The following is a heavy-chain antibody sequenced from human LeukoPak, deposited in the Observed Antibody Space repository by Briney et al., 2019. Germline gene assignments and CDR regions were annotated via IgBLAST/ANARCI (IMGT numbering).Heavy chain of an antibody. D-gene: IGHD3-22*01. CDR1: GVSISSSNSY. CDR2: IYYSGNT. CDR3: ARGEYYDNIPDY. J-gene: IGHJ4*02. Sequence: PSETLSLTCTVSGVSISSSNSYWGWIRQPPGKGLEWIGSIYYSGNTYYNASLKSQVSISIDTSKNQFSLRLTSVTAADTAVYYCARGEYYDNIPDYWGQGTLVTVSS. V-gene: IGHV4-39*01.